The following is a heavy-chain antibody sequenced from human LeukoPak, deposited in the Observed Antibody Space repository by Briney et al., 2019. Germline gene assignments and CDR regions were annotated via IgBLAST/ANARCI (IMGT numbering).Heavy chain of an antibody. CDR2: INHSGST. Sequence: SETLSLTCAVYGGSFSGYYWSWIRQPPGKGLEWIGEINHSGSTNYNPSLKSRVTISVDTSKNQFSLKLSSVPAADTAVYYCARESGSYSSSYRFDSWGQGTLVTVSS. D-gene: IGHD6-6*01. CDR1: GGSFSGYY. J-gene: IGHJ4*02. V-gene: IGHV4-34*01. CDR3: ARESGSYSSSYRFDS.